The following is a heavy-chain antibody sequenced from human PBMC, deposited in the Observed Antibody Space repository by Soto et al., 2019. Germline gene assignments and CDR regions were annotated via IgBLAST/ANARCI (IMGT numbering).Heavy chain of an antibody. Sequence: PGGSLRLSCAASGFMFNNHGMHWVRQAPGKGLEWVAVIWSDGNNRYYADSVKGRFTISRDNSKNTLYLQMNSLRAEDTAVYYCVRGDNWNDEASDYWGQGTLVTVSS. D-gene: IGHD1-1*01. J-gene: IGHJ4*02. CDR3: VRGDNWNDEASDY. CDR1: GFMFNNHG. V-gene: IGHV3-33*01. CDR2: IWSDGNNR.